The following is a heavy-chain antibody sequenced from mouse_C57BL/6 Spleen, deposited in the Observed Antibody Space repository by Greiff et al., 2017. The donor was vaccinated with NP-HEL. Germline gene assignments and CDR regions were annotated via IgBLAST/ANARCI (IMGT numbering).Heavy chain of an antibody. Sequence: QVQLQQPGAELVKPGASVKLSCKASGYTFTSYWMQWVKQRPGQGLEWIGEIDPSDSYTNYNQKLKGKATLTVDTSSSTAYMQLSSLTSEDSAVYYCARYDYGPSYWYFDVWGTGTTVTVSS. J-gene: IGHJ1*03. CDR2: IDPSDSYT. CDR1: GYTFTSYW. D-gene: IGHD1-1*01. CDR3: ARYDYGPSYWYFDV. V-gene: IGHV1-50*01.